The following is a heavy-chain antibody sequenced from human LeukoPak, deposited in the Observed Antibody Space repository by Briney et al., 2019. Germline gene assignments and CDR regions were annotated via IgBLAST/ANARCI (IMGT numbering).Heavy chain of an antibody. CDR1: GFTFSSYA. CDR3: ARWPSFWSGLLEYFDY. Sequence: QPGGSLRLSCAASGFTFSSYAMSWVRQAPGKGLEWVSAISGSGGSTYYADSVKGRFTISRDNSKNTLYLQMNSLRAEDTAVYYCARWPSFWSGLLEYFDYWGQGTLVTVSS. D-gene: IGHD3-3*01. CDR2: ISGSGGST. J-gene: IGHJ4*02. V-gene: IGHV3-23*01.